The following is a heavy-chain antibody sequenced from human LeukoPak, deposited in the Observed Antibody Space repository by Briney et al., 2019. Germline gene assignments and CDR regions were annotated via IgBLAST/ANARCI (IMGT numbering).Heavy chain of an antibody. V-gene: IGHV3-74*01. J-gene: IGHJ4*02. D-gene: IGHD6-13*01. Sequence: PGGSLRLSCAASGFTFSGYWMHWVRQAPGKGLVWVSRINSDGGNTNYADSVKGRFTISRDNAKDTLYLQMNSLRAEDTAVYYCARAVIAAAGICDYWGQGTLVTVSS. CDR1: GFTFSGYW. CDR2: INSDGGNT. CDR3: ARAVIAAAGICDY.